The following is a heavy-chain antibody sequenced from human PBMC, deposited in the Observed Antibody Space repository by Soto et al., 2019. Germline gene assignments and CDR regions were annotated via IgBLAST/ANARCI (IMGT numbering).Heavy chain of an antibody. CDR2: MNPKSGNT. CDR3: VRVYGEIDY. J-gene: IGHJ4*02. D-gene: IGHD4-17*01. V-gene: IGHV1-8*01. CDR1: GYTFTNYD. Sequence: QVQLVQSGAEVKKPGASVKVSCKASGYTFTNYDINWVRQATGQGLEWMGWMNPKSGNTGYAQHFQGRLTMTRSTSISTAYMELSSLRSEHTAVYYCVRVYGEIDYWGQGTLVTVSS.